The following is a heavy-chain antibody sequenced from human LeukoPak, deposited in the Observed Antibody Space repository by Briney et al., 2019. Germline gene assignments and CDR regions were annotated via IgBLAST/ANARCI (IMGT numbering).Heavy chain of an antibody. CDR2: ISSSGSTI. J-gene: IGHJ4*02. Sequence: QSGGSLRLSCAASGFTFSSYEMNWVRQAPGKGLEWVSYISSSGSTIYYADSVKGRFTISRDNAKNSLYLQMNSLRAEDTAVYYCAKDRGLRLGEFLGFDYWGQGTLVTVSS. D-gene: IGHD3-16*01. CDR3: AKDRGLRLGEFLGFDY. V-gene: IGHV3-48*03. CDR1: GFTFSSYE.